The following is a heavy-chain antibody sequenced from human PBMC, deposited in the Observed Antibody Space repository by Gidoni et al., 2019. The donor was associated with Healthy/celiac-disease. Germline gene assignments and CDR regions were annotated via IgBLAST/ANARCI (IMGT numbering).Heavy chain of an antibody. J-gene: IGHJ6*03. CDR1: GFPFSNAW. CDR2: IKSKTDGGTT. D-gene: IGHD1-1*01. CDR3: TTGRPTGNYYYYYMDV. V-gene: IGHV3-15*01. Sequence: EVQLVESGGGLVKPGGSLRLSWAAPGFPFSNAWMSWVRQAPGKGLEWVGRIKSKTDGGTTDYAAPVKGRFTISRDDSKNTLYLQMNSLKTEDTAVYYCTTGRPTGNYYYYYMDVWGKGTTVTVSS.